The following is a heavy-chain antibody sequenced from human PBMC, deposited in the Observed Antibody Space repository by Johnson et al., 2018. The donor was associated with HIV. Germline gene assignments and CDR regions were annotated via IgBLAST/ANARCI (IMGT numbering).Heavy chain of an antibody. CDR2: VPYDGSNK. J-gene: IGHJ3*01. CDR3: ARGGYSSGWIYAFEG. CDR1: GFSFSSYG. Sequence: QMQLVESGGGVVQPGGSLRLSCAASGFSFSSYGMHWVRQAPGKGLEWVSFVPYDGSNKYYRDSVNGRFTISRDNSKNTLYLQMNSLRAEDTAVYYCARGGYSSGWIYAFEGWGQGTMVTVSS. V-gene: IGHV3-30*02. D-gene: IGHD6-19*01.